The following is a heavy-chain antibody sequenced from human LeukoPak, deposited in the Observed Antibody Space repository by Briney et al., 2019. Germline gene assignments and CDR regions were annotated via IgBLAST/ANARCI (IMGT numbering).Heavy chain of an antibody. V-gene: IGHV4-38-2*02. D-gene: IGHD2-2*01. Sequence: SETLSLTCIVSGYSISSGYYWGWIRQPPGKGLEWIGNIHHSGSTYYNPSLKSRVTISVDTSKNQLSLKLSSVTAADTAVYYCARDPHAPAVDLDYWGQGTLVTVSS. CDR3: ARDPHAPAVDLDY. CDR2: IHHSGST. CDR1: GYSISSGYY. J-gene: IGHJ4*02.